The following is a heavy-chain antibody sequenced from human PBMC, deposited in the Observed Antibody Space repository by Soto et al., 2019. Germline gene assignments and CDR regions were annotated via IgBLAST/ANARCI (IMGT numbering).Heavy chain of an antibody. CDR3: ARVRALYDFWSGYDY. Sequence: PGGSLRLSCAASGFTFSSYWMHWVRQAPGKGLVWVSRINSDGSSTSYADSVKGRFTISRDNAKNTLYLQMNSLRAEDTAVYYCARVRALYDFWSGYDYWGQGTLVTVSS. CDR1: GFTFSSYW. J-gene: IGHJ4*02. D-gene: IGHD3-3*01. CDR2: INSDGSST. V-gene: IGHV3-74*01.